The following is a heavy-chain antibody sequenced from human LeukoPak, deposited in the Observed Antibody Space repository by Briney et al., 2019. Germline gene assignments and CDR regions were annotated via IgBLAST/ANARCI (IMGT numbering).Heavy chain of an antibody. Sequence: GGSLRLSCAASGCTFSSYAMSWVRQAPGKGLEGVSAISGSGGSTYYADSVKGRFTISRDNSKNTLYLQMNSLRAEDTAVYYCAKATFITFGGVIPDQTSDYWGQGTLVTVSS. J-gene: IGHJ4*02. CDR1: GCTFSSYA. V-gene: IGHV3-23*01. CDR3: AKATFITFGGVIPDQTSDY. D-gene: IGHD3-16*02. CDR2: ISGSGGST.